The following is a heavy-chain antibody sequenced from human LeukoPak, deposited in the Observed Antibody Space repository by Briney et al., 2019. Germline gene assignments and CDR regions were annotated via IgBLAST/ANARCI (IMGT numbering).Heavy chain of an antibody. CDR3: ARGLDYSSY. D-gene: IGHD4-11*01. V-gene: IGHV4-59*01. Sequence: SETLSLTRTLSGGSLSSYYWSWIRPPPREGREGIGYIYYSGSTNYNPSLNSRVTISVDTSKNQFSLKLSSVTAADTAVYYCARGLDYSSYWGQGTLVTVSS. CDR2: IYYSGST. J-gene: IGHJ4*02. CDR1: GGSLSSYY.